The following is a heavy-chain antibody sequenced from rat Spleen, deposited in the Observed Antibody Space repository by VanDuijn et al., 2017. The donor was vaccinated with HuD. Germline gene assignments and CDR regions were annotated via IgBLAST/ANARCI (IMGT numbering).Heavy chain of an antibody. CDR3: TRESLPGFNSHWFLS. CDR2: IWTGGAT. CDR1: GFSLTNYH. J-gene: IGHJ3*01. D-gene: IGHD1-4*01. V-gene: IGHV2-43*01. Sequence: QVQLKESGPGLVQPSQTLSLTCTVSGFSLTNYHVSWVRQPPGKGLEWMGVIWTGGATAYNSLLKSRLSISRDTSKSQVFLKVDSLQTEDTATYFCTRESLPGFNSHWFLSWGQGTLVTVSS.